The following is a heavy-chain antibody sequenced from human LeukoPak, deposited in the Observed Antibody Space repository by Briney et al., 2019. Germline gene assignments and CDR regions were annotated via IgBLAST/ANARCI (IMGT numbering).Heavy chain of an antibody. CDR1: GFTFDNYA. D-gene: IGHD5-12*01. V-gene: IGHV3-9*01. Sequence: GGSLRLSCATSGFTFDNYAMHWVRQAPGKGLEWVSSISWNSGRIGYADSARGRFTISRDNAKNSLYLQMNSLSVEDTALYYCAKSYSGQSFDYWGQGTLVTVSS. J-gene: IGHJ4*02. CDR3: AKSYSGQSFDY. CDR2: ISWNSGRI.